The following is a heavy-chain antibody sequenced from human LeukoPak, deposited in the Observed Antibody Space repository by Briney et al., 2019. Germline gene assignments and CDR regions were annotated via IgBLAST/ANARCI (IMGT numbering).Heavy chain of an antibody. J-gene: IGHJ4*02. D-gene: IGHD3-22*01. Sequence: PGGSLRLSCAASGFTFSSYWMSWVRQAPGKGLEWVANIKQDGSEKYYVDSVKGRFTISRDNAKNSLYLQMNSLRAEDTAVYYCARLMGGRGYYDSSGCDYWGQGTLVTVSS. V-gene: IGHV3-7*01. CDR3: ARLMGGRGYYDSSGCDY. CDR2: IKQDGSEK. CDR1: GFTFSSYW.